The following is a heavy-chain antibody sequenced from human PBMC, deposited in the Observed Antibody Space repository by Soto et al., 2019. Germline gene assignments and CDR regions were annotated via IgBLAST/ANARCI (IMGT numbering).Heavy chain of an antibody. Sequence: LSLTCAVYGGSFSGYYWSWIRQPPGKGLEWIGEINHSGSTNYNPSLKSRVTISVDTSKNQFSLKLSSVTAADTAVYYCARGDYGDAFDYWGQGTLVTVSS. J-gene: IGHJ4*02. CDR2: INHSGST. V-gene: IGHV4-34*01. D-gene: IGHD4-17*01. CDR3: ARGDYGDAFDY. CDR1: GGSFSGYY.